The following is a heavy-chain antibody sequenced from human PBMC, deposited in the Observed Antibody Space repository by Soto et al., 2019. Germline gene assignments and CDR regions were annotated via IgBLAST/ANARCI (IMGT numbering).Heavy chain of an antibody. V-gene: IGHV3-33*01. D-gene: IGHD4-17*01. J-gene: IGHJ4*02. CDR2: IWYDGSNK. CDR1: GFTFSSYG. Sequence: VQLVESGGGVVQPGRSLRLSCAASGFTFSSYGMHWVRQAPGKGLEWVAVIWYDGSNKYYADSVKGRFTISRDNSKNTLYLQMNSLRAEDTAVYYCAREAGYGDYVAYDYWGQGTLVTVSS. CDR3: AREAGYGDYVAYDY.